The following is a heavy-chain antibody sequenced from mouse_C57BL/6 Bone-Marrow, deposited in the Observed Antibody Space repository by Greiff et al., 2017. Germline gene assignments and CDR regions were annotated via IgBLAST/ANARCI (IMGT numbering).Heavy chain of an antibody. V-gene: IGHV1-15*01. CDR2: IDPSTSGT. CDR3: TRYGNGRFAY. D-gene: IGHD2-1*01. CDR1: GYTFTDYE. Sequence: VQLQQPGSALFLPFSSFNLSCKASGYTFTDYEMHWVKQTPVHGLEWIGAIDPSTSGTAYNQKFKGKAILTADKSSSTAYMELRSLTSEDSAGYYCTRYGNGRFAYWGQGTLVTVSA. J-gene: IGHJ3*01.